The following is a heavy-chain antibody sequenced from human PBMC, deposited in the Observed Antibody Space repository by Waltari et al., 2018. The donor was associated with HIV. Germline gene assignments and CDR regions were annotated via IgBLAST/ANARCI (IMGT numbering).Heavy chain of an antibody. V-gene: IGHV4-4*02. D-gene: IGHD3-22*01. CDR3: ARVSHSHYYDTSGHPGFDY. J-gene: IGHJ4*02. Sequence: QVQLQESGPELVKPSGPLSLTCAVSGGSISSSNWWSWVRQPPGKGLEWIGEIYHSGSTNYNPSLKSRVTISVDKSKNQFSLKLSSVTAADTAVYSCARVSHSHYYDTSGHPGFDYWGQGTLVTVSS. CDR1: GGSISSSNW. CDR2: IYHSGST.